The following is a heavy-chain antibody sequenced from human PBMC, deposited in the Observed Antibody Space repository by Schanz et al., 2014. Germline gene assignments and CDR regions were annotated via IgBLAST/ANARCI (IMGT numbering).Heavy chain of an antibody. CDR1: GFTFSSYS. J-gene: IGHJ5*02. Sequence: EVQLVESGGDLVQPGGSLRLSCAASGFTFSSYSMNWVRQTPGKGLEWVSYISTRSITTYYPASLKGRFTISRDDAKNSLYLQMNSLTDEDTAVYYCARGEFGRLFPTWFDPWGQGTLVIVSS. CDR3: ARGEFGRLFPTWFDP. D-gene: IGHD3-10*01. CDR2: ISTRSITT. V-gene: IGHV3-48*02.